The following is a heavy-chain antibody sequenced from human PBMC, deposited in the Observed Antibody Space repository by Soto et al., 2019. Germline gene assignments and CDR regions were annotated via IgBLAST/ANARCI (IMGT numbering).Heavy chain of an antibody. Sequence: VQLVESGGGLVQPGGSLRLSCAASGFTFSSYRMHWVRQVPGQGLVWLSRIFAGGTATSYADSVRGRFTISRDNAKNTMYLQMNSLRVEDTAIYYCGRDPGYDGQDWRFDYWGQGVLVTVSS. CDR3: GRDPGYDGQDWRFDY. J-gene: IGHJ4*02. CDR1: GFTFSSYR. D-gene: IGHD5-12*01. CDR2: IFAGGTAT. V-gene: IGHV3-74*01.